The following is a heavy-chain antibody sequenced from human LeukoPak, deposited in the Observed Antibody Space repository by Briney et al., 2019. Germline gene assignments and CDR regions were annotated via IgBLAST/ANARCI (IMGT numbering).Heavy chain of an antibody. D-gene: IGHD3-22*01. CDR1: GYTFTGYY. J-gene: IGHJ4*02. CDR3: ARSGYYYDSSGYYPHFDY. Sequence: ASVKVSCKASGYTFTGYYMHWVRQAPGQGLEWMGWINPNSGGTNYAQKFQGRVTMTRDTSISTAYMELSRLRSDDTAVYYCARSGYYYDSSGYYPHFDYWGQGTLVTVSS. V-gene: IGHV1-2*02. CDR2: INPNSGGT.